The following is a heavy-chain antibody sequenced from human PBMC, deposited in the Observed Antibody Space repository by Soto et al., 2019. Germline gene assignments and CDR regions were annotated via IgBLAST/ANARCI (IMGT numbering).Heavy chain of an antibody. Sequence: QVQLVQSGTEVKKPGASVKVSCKASGYTFTNHGISWVRQAPGQGLEWLGWISGYNGNTKYAQRLQGRVTMTTDTSTTTAYMELRSLKSDDTAVYYCARDFYPLSCYCDDWGQGTLVTVSS. J-gene: IGHJ4*02. CDR2: ISGYNGNT. CDR3: ARDFYPLSCYCDD. CDR1: GYTFTNHG. V-gene: IGHV1-18*01.